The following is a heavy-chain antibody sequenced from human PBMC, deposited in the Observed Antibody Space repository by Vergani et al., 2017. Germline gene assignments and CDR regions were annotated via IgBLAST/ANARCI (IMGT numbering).Heavy chain of an antibody. CDR1: GGSFSGYY. CDR3: ASSLYYGSGSYYLRKAHFDY. CDR2: INHSGST. J-gene: IGHJ4*02. D-gene: IGHD3-10*01. V-gene: IGHV4-34*01. Sequence: QVQLQQWGAGLLKPSETLSLTCAVYGGSFSGYYWSWIRQPPGKGLEWIGEINHSGSTNYNPSLKSRVTISVDTSKNQFSLKLSSVTAADTAVYYWASSLYYGSGSYYLRKAHFDYWGQGTLVTVSS.